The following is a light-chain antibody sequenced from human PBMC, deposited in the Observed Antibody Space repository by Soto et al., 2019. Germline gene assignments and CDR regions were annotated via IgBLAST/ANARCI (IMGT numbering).Light chain of an antibody. CDR1: QSVSSY. V-gene: IGKV3-11*01. J-gene: IGKJ4*01. CDR2: DAS. Sequence: EIVLTQSPATLSLSPGERATLSCRASQSVSSYLAWYQQKHGQAPSLLIYDASNRATGIPARFSGSGSGTDFTLTISSLEPEDFAVYYCQQRSNWPPLTFGGGTKEEIK. CDR3: QQRSNWPPLT.